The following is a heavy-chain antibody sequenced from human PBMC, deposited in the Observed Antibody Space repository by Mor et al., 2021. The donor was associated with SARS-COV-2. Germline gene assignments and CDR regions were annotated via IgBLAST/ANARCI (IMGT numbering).Heavy chain of an antibody. CDR3: AKTLATTPAGNY. Sequence: SGSGGSTYYADSVKGRFTISRDNSKNTLYLQMNSLRAEDTAVYYCAKTLATTPAGNYWGQGTLVT. D-gene: IGHD5-12*01. V-gene: IGHV3-23*01. CDR2: SGSGGST. J-gene: IGHJ4*02.